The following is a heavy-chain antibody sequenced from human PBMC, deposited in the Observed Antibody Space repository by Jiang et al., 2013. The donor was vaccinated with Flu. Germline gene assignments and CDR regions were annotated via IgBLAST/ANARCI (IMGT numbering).Heavy chain of an antibody. D-gene: IGHD5-18*01. J-gene: IGHJ3*02. CDR1: GFTFSGSA. CDR2: IRSKANSYAT. V-gene: IGHV3-73*02. CDR3: TRRLELGIQLWSDAFDI. Sequence: QLVESGGGLVQPGGSLKLSCAASGFTFSGSAMHWVRQASGKGLEWVGRIRSKANSYATAYAASVKGRFTISRDDSKNTAYLQMNSLKTEDTAVYYCTRRLELGIQLWSDAFDIWGQGTMVTVSS.